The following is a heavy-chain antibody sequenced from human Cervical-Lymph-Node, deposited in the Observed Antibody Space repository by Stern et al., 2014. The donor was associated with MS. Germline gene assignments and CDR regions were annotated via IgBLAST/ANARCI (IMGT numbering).Heavy chain of an antibody. D-gene: IGHD3-22*01. CDR1: GGSISSDNYY. J-gene: IGHJ6*02. CDR3: ARDHFTTSLDV. V-gene: IGHV4-31*03. Sequence: VQLVESGPGLVKPSPTLSLTCTVSGGSISSDNYYWTWIRQHPGKGLEWIGHIYYSGTTYYNPSLKSRVSITVDTSQNLFSLRLSSVTAADTAVYYCARDHFTTSLDVWGHGTTVTVS. CDR2: IYYSGTT.